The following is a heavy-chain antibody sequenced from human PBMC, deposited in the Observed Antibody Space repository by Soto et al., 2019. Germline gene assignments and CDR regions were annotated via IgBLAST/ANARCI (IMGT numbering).Heavy chain of an antibody. CDR1: GFSFGSYA. CDR3: ASSFDGSGYGAFNI. D-gene: IGHD3-22*01. Sequence: QVQLVESGGGVVRPGRSLRLSCIVSGFSFGSYAMHWVRQAPGKGLEWVAVISFEGGSTYFADSVKGRFTVSRDNSKNTLYLRMNSLRPEDTAVYDYASSFDGSGYGAFNIWGQGTKVTVSS. V-gene: IGHV3-30*16. CDR2: ISFEGGST. J-gene: IGHJ3*02.